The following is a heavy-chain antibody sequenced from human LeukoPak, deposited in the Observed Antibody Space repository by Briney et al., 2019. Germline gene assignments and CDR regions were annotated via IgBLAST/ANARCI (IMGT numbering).Heavy chain of an antibody. J-gene: IGHJ3*02. CDR3: ARVSTNDRRNAFDI. CDR2: ITNDGGRT. CDR1: GFTFSRYA. V-gene: IGHV3-64*01. Sequence: GGSLRLSCAASGFTFSRYAMHWVRQAPGQGLEYVSAITNDGGRTYYANSVKGRFTISRDNSKNTLSLQMGSLRAEDMAVYYCARVSTNDRRNAFDIWGQGTMVTVSS. D-gene: IGHD2-8*01.